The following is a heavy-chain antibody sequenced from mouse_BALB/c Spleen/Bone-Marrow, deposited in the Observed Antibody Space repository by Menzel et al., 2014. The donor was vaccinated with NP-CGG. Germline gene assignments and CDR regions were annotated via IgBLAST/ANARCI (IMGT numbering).Heavy chain of an antibody. D-gene: IGHD2-14*01. CDR3: ASYRYGWYFDV. V-gene: IGHV14-3*02. CDR1: GFNIKDTY. CDR2: VDPAIFT. Sequence: VQLQQSGAELVKPGASVKLSCTASGFNIKDTYLHWVKQRPEQGLDWIGRVDPAIFTKYDPKFQGKATITADTSSNTAYLHLSSLTSEDTAVYYCASYRYGWYFDVWGAGTTVTVSS. J-gene: IGHJ1*01.